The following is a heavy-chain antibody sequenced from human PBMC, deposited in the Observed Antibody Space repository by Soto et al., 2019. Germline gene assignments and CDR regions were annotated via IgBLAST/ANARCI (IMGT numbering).Heavy chain of an antibody. J-gene: IGHJ4*02. Sequence: SVKVSCKASGGTFRNYPINWVRHAPGQGLEWMGSIFPLTDIPDYAQNFQARLTISADKSTSTAYMELSSLTSHDTAMYFCARGPLVVLNYFESWGQGTLVTVSS. V-gene: IGHV1-69*04. CDR1: GGTFRNYP. CDR3: ARGPLVVLNYFES. CDR2: IFPLTDIP.